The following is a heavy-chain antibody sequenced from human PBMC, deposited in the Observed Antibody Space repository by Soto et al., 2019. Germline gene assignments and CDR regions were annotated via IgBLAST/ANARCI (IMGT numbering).Heavy chain of an antibody. D-gene: IGHD2-2*01. J-gene: IGHJ3*02. CDR3: ARDSTRRGACDI. V-gene: IGHV4-34*01. CDR1: NGSFIVYY. CDR2: INHSGST. Sequence: SETLSLTCAVYNGSFIVYYWTWFRQPPGKGLEWIGEINHSGSTNYNPSLKSRVTISVDTSKNQFSLKLSSVTAADTAVYYCARDSTRRGACDIWGQGTMVTVSS.